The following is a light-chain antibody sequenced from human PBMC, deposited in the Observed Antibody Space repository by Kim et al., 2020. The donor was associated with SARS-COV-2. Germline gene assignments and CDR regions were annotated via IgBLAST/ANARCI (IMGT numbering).Light chain of an antibody. CDR2: DVS. Sequence: PGQSVTISCTGTSNDIGAYNYVSWYQQHPGKAPKLIIYDVSKRPSGVPDRFSASKSGNTASLTISGLQADDEADYYCCTYSGSDWVFGGGTQLTVL. V-gene: IGLV2-11*01. CDR1: SNDIGAYNY. CDR3: CTYSGSDWV. J-gene: IGLJ3*02.